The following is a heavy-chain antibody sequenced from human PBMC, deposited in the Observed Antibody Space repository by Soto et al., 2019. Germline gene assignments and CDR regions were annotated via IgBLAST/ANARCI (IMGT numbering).Heavy chain of an antibody. V-gene: IGHV4-34*01. Sequence: SETLSLTCAVYGGSFSGYYWSWIRQPPGKGLEWIGEINHSGSTNYNPSLKSRVTTSVDTSKNQISLNLTSVTAADTAVYYCAGTGMSEIYDYWCQGTLV. CDR1: GGSFSGYY. J-gene: IGHJ4*02. CDR2: INHSGST. CDR3: AGTGMSEIYDY. D-gene: IGHD3-10*01.